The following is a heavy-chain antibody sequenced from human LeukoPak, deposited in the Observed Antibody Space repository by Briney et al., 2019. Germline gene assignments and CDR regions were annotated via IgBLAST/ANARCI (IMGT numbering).Heavy chain of an antibody. CDR2: IIPIIGTA. D-gene: IGHD4-17*01. Sequence: GASVKVSCKASGGTFSSYAISWVRQAPGQGLEWMGRIIPIIGTANYAQKFQGRVTITTDESTSTAYMELSSLRSEDTAVYYCATPDYGDWGYAFDIWGQGTMVTVSS. CDR3: ATPDYGDWGYAFDI. CDR1: GGTFSSYA. V-gene: IGHV1-69*05. J-gene: IGHJ3*02.